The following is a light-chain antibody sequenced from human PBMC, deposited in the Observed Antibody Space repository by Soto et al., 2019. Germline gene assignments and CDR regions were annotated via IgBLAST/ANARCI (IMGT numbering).Light chain of an antibody. CDR3: SSYTSSSTLNV. CDR2: EVN. Sequence: QPDRNQPASGFGTPGPKITISRALDGSEVGAYNLVSWYQQHPGNAPKLIICEVNTRPSGISNRFSGSKSGDTASLTISGLQAEDEADYYCSSYTSSSTLNVFGTGTKVTVL. V-gene: IGLV2-14*02. CDR1: GSEVGAYNL. J-gene: IGLJ1*01.